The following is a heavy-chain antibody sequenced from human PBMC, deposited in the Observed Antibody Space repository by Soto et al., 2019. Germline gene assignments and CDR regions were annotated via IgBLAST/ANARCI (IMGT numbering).Heavy chain of an antibody. Sequence: QVQLVESGGGVVQPGRSLRLSCAASGFTFSSYAMHWVRQAPGKGLEWVAVISYDGRNKYYADSVKDRFTISRDNSKNTLYLLMNSLRTEDTAVYYCAREYDSSGYGYDAFDIWGQGTMVTVSS. CDR1: GFTFSSYA. V-gene: IGHV3-30*04. CDR2: ISYDGRNK. CDR3: AREYDSSGYGYDAFDI. J-gene: IGHJ3*02. D-gene: IGHD3-22*01.